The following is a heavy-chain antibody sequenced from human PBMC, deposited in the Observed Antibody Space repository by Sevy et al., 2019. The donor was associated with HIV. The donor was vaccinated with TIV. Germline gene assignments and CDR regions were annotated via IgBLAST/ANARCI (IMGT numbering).Heavy chain of an antibody. D-gene: IGHD6-13*01. J-gene: IGHJ4*02. CDR1: GFTFSNAW. CDR3: NSQQLGFDY. Sequence: GGSLRLSCAASGFTFSNAWMSWVRQAPGKGLEWVGRIKSKTDGGTTDYAAPVKGRFTISRHDSKNTLYLQMNSRKTEGTAEYYCNSQQLGFDYWGQGTLVTVSS. V-gene: IGHV3-15*01. CDR2: IKSKTDGGTT.